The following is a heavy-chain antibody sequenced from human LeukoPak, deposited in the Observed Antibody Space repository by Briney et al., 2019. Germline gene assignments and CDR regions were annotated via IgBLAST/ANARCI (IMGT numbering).Heavy chain of an antibody. CDR2: TYHSGIT. J-gene: IGHJ2*01. Sequence: PSKTLSLTCTVSGGSISSGENYWSWIRQPPGKGLEWIGYTYHSGITYYNPSLKGRLTISIDTSKNQFSLKRRSVTVADTAVYYCARTDLIGSFDLWGRGTLVTVSS. CDR1: GGSISSGENY. V-gene: IGHV4-30-4*01. D-gene: IGHD2-8*01. CDR3: ARTDLIGSFDL.